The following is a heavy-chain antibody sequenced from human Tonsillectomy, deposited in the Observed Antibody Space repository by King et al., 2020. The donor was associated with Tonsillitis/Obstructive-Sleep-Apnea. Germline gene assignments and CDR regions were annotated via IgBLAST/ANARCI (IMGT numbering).Heavy chain of an antibody. V-gene: IGHV3-11*01. CDR2: ISSSGSPI. CDR1: GFTFSDYY. Sequence: VQLVESGGGLVKPGGSLRLSCAASGFTFSDYYMSWIRQAPGKGLEWVSYISSSGSPIYYADSVKGRFTISRDNAKNSLYLQMNSLRAEDTAVYYCTRAADIAAAGAVYYYYYMDVWGKGTTVTVSS. D-gene: IGHD6-13*01. CDR3: TRAADIAAAGAVYYYYYMDV. J-gene: IGHJ6*03.